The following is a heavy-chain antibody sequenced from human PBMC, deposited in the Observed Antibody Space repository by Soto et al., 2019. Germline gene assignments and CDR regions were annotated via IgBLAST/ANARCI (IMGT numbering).Heavy chain of an antibody. V-gene: IGHV4-30-4*01. CDR1: GGSISSGDYY. Sequence: SETLSLTCTVSGGSISSGDYYWSWIRQPPGKGLEWIGYIYYSGSTYYNPSLKSRVTISVDTSKNQFSLKLSSVTAADTAVYYCARSSPSKVPAATPNWFDPWGQGTLVTVSS. D-gene: IGHD2-2*01. J-gene: IGHJ5*02. CDR3: ARSSPSKVPAATPNWFDP. CDR2: IYYSGST.